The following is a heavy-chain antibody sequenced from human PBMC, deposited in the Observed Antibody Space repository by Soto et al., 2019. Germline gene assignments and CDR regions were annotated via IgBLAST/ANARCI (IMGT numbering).Heavy chain of an antibody. CDR2: IYYSGST. Sequence: SETLSLTCTVSGGSISSSSYYWGWIRQPPGKGLEWIGSIYYSGSTYYNPSLKSRVTISVDTSKDQFSLKLSSVTAADTAVYYCATGLRLAVIDYWGQGTLVTVSS. J-gene: IGHJ4*02. D-gene: IGHD5-12*01. CDR1: GGSISSSSYY. CDR3: ATGLRLAVIDY. V-gene: IGHV4-39*01.